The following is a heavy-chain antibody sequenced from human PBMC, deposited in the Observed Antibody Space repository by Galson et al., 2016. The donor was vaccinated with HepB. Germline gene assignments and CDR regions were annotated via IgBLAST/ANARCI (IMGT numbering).Heavy chain of an antibody. Sequence: TLSLTCDVSGTSVSSGGSYWTWIRQPPGKGLEWIGNIHYIGTTKYNASLKSRLTISIDTSKNEVSLELTSVTAADTAVYYRARGLRLSNMVGGVTNYFDPWGQGTLVIVSS. CDR1: GTSVSSGGSY. D-gene: IGHD3-10*01. V-gene: IGHV4-31*11. CDR2: IHYIGTT. J-gene: IGHJ5*02. CDR3: ARGLRLSNMVGGVTNYFDP.